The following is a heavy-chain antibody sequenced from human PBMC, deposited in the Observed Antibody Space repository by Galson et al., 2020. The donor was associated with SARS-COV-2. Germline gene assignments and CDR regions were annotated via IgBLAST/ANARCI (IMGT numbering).Heavy chain of an antibody. CDR3: ARDPGYSYGYYFDY. Sequence: ETSETLSLTCTVSGGSISSGDYYWSWIRQPPGKGLEWIGYIYYSGSTYYNPSLKSRVTISVDTSKNQFSLKLSSVTAADTAVYYCARDPGYSYGYYFDYWGQGTLVTVSS. J-gene: IGHJ4*02. V-gene: IGHV4-30-4*01. CDR1: GGSISSGDYY. D-gene: IGHD5-18*01. CDR2: IYYSGST.